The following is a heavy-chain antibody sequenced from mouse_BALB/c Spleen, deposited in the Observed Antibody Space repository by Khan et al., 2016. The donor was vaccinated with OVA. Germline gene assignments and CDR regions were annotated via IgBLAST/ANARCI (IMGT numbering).Heavy chain of an antibody. V-gene: IGHV5-6-5*01. CDR1: GFTFSNYA. J-gene: IGHJ3*01. D-gene: IGHD1-1*02. Sequence: EVELVESGGDLVKPGGSLKLSCAASGFTFSNYAMSWVRQTPEKRLEWVAFISSGGTTYYPDSVMGRLTISSDNARNILYLQMNSLKSEDMAMFYCARDYVFTYWGQGTLVTVSA. CDR2: ISSGGTT. CDR3: ARDYVFTY.